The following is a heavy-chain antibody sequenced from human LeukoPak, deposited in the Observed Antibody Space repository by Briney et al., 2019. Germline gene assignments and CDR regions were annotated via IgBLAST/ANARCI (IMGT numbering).Heavy chain of an antibody. V-gene: IGHV5-51*01. CDR3: ARHGWTNCQSRGCWLDP. Sequence: GESLKISCQGSGYSFTSYWIGWVRQLPGKGLEYMGIIYPGDSDTRYSPSFQGQVTMSVNKSINTAYLHWSSLKASDTAMYYWARHGWTNCQSRGCWLDPWGQGTLVTVSS. CDR2: IYPGDSDT. J-gene: IGHJ5*02. D-gene: IGHD1-1*01. CDR1: GYSFTSYW.